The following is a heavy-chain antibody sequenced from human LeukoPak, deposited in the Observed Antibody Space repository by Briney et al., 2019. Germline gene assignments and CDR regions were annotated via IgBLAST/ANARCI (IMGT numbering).Heavy chain of an antibody. CDR3: ALQPGYCSNSICSHFDF. V-gene: IGHV5-51*01. D-gene: IGHD2-2*01. Sequence: GESLRISWKGSGYRFSSYWIVCVRQMPGKGLEWMGIIYPDDSNTRYSPSFQGQVTISADKSINTAYLQWSSLKASDTAMYYCALQPGYCSNSICSHFDFWGQGTLVTVSS. J-gene: IGHJ4*02. CDR1: GYRFSSYW. CDR2: IYPDDSNT.